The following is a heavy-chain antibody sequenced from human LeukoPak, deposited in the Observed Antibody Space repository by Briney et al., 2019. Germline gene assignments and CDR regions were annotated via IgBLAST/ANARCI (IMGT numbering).Heavy chain of an antibody. Sequence: GGSLRLSCAASGFTFSSYEMNWVRQAPGKGLEWVSYISSSGSTIYYADSVKGRFTISRDNAKNSLYLQMNSLRAEDTAVYYCVRDNIPSDCSGGSCYSAGPYYYGMDVWGQGTTVTVSS. V-gene: IGHV3-48*03. CDR2: ISSSGSTI. CDR1: GFTFSSYE. J-gene: IGHJ6*02. D-gene: IGHD2-15*01. CDR3: VRDNIPSDCSGGSCYSAGPYYYGMDV.